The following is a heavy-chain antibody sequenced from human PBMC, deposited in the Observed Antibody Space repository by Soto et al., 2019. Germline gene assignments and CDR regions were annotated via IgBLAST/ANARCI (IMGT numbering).Heavy chain of an antibody. CDR2: IIPIFGTA. V-gene: IGHV1-69*13. Sequence: SVKVSCKASGGTFSSYAISWVRQAPGQGLEWMGGIIPIFGTANYAQKFQGRVTITADESTSTAYMELSSLRSEDTAVYYCARGDYYYDSSGYPVMDVWGQGTTVTVSS. J-gene: IGHJ6*02. CDR3: ARGDYYYDSSGYPVMDV. CDR1: GGTFSSYA. D-gene: IGHD3-22*01.